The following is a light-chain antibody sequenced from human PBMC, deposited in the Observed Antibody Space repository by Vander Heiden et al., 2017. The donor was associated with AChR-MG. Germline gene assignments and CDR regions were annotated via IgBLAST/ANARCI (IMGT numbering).Light chain of an antibody. CDR2: DDS. J-gene: IGLJ3*02. Sequence: SSVLSQPPSVSVAPGQTAHITCGQSDIGSKSVHWYQQKPGQAPVVVVYDDSDRPSGIAERFSGSNSGNTATLTISRVEAGDEADYYCQVWGSGPDHAAWVFGGGTKLTVL. V-gene: IGLV3-21*02. CDR3: QVWGSGPDHAAWV. CDR1: DIGSKS.